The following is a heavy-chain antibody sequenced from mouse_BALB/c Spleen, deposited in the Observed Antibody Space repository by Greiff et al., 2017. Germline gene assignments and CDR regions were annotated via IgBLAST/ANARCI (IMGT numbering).Heavy chain of an antibody. CDR2: IWSGGST. D-gene: IGHD2-4*01. J-gene: IGHJ3*01. CDR3: ASYDYDGAWFAY. Sequence: QVQLKESGPGLVAPSQSLSITCTVSGFSLTSYGVHWVRQSPGKGLEWLGVIWSGGSTDYNAAFISRLSISKDNSKSQVFFKMNSLQADDTAIYYCASYDYDGAWFAYWGQGTLVTVSA. V-gene: IGHV2-4-1*01. CDR1: GFSLTSYG.